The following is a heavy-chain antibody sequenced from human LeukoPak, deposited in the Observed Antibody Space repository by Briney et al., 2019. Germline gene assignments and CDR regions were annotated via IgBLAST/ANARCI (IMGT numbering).Heavy chain of an antibody. Sequence: GGSLRLSCAASGFTVSSYAMGWVRQAPGKGLEWVSAIGGGGTLYYADSVKGRFSISRDISQNTLLLRMNSLRAEDTAVYYCARRRYDYGGDFANWGQGTLVTVSS. V-gene: IGHV3-23*01. D-gene: IGHD5-12*01. J-gene: IGHJ4*02. CDR3: ARRRYDYGGDFAN. CDR1: GFTVSSYA. CDR2: IGGGGTL.